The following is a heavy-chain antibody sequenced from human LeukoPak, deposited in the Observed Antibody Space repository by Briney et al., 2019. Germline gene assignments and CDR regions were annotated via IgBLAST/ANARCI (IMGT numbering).Heavy chain of an antibody. D-gene: IGHD3-10*01. CDR2: INSDGSST. J-gene: IGHJ4*02. CDR3: ARDRSGATYYYGSGSYYNY. V-gene: IGHV3-74*01. CDR1: GFTFSSYW. Sequence: PGGSLRLSCAASGFTFSSYWMHWVRQAPGKGLVWVSRINSDGSSTGYADSVKGRFTISRDNAKNTLYLQMNSLRAEDTAVYYCARDRSGATYYYGSGSYYNYWGQGTLVTVSS.